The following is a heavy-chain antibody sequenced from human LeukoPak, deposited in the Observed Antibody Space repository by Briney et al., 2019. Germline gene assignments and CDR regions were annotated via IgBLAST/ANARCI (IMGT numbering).Heavy chain of an antibody. CDR2: IKSKTDGGTT. CDR1: GFTFSNAW. V-gene: IGHV3-15*07. D-gene: IGHD4-23*01. J-gene: IGHJ6*02. Sequence: RPGGSLRLSCAASGFTFSNAWMNWVRQAPGKGLEWVGRIKSKTDGGTTDYAAPVKGRFTISRDDSKNTLYLQMNSLKTEDTAVYYCATGFTTVVTYYYYGMDVWGQGTTVTVSS. CDR3: ATGFTTVVTYYYYGMDV.